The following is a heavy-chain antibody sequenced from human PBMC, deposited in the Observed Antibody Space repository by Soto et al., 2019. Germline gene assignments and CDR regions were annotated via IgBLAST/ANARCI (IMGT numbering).Heavy chain of an antibody. CDR3: AKEEGGVTTYPYYSYGMDV. V-gene: IGHV3-30*18. CDR2: ISYDGSNK. CDR1: GFTFSSYG. D-gene: IGHD4-17*01. Sequence: QVQLVESGGGVVQPGRSLRLSCAASGFTFSSYGMHWVRQAPGKGLEWVAVISYDGSNKYYADSVKGRFTISRDNSKNXLXXHMNSLRAEDSAVYYCAKEEGGVTTYPYYSYGMDVWGQGTTVTVSS. J-gene: IGHJ6*01.